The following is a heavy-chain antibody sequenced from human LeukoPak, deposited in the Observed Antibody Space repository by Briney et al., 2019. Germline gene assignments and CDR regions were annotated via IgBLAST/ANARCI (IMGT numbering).Heavy chain of an antibody. Sequence: GGSLRLSCVASGFNVSSNYMSWVRQAPGKGPEWLSVIYRGGTTYYAGSVKGRLTISRDDSKNTLYLQMNSLRAEDTAVYYCARDYYYDDSGQPVRLDYWGQGTLVTVSS. V-gene: IGHV3-66*01. CDR1: GFNVSSNY. CDR3: ARDYYYDDSGQPVRLDY. CDR2: IYRGGTT. D-gene: IGHD3-22*01. J-gene: IGHJ4*02.